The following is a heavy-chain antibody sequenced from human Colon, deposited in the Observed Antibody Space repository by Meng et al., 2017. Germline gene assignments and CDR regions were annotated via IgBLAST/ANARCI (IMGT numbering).Heavy chain of an antibody. Sequence: QVQLKESGPGLVKPSGTLSLTCAVSGGSINSSNWWLWVRQPPGKGLEWLGEIYHGGNTNYNPSLKSRVTLSLDKSKNQFSLRLTSVTAADTAMYYCSRGVVAGAMVWFDPWGPGTLVTVSS. CDR2: IYHGGNT. J-gene: IGHJ5*02. CDR3: SRGVVAGAMVWFDP. CDR1: GGSINSSNW. V-gene: IGHV4-4*02. D-gene: IGHD2-2*01.